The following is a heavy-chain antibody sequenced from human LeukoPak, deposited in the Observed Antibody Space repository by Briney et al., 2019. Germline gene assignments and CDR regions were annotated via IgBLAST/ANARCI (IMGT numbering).Heavy chain of an antibody. Sequence: PGGSLRLSCAASGFTFSSYWMHWVRQAPGKGLVWVSRINSDGSSTSYADSVKGRFTISRDNAKNALYLQLSSLRAEDTAVYSCARGITVAGSVYFDYWGQGTLVTVSS. CDR2: INSDGSST. J-gene: IGHJ4*02. D-gene: IGHD6-19*01. CDR3: ARGITVAGSVYFDY. CDR1: GFTFSSYW. V-gene: IGHV3-74*01.